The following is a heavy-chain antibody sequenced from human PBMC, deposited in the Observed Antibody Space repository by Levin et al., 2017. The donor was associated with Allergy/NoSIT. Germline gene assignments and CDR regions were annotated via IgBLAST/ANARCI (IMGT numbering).Heavy chain of an antibody. Sequence: ESLKISCTVSGGSISSYYWSWIRQPPGKGLEWIGYIDDSGSTNYNPSLKSRVTISVDTSKNQFSLKLSSVTAADTAVYYCARASSGWYSNFDYWGQGTLVTVSS. CDR3: ARASSGWYSNFDY. V-gene: IGHV4-59*08. D-gene: IGHD6-19*01. CDR2: IDDSGST. CDR1: GGSISSYY. J-gene: IGHJ4*02.